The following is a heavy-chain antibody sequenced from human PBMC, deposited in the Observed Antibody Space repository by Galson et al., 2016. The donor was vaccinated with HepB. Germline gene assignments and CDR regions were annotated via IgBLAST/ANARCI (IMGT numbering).Heavy chain of an antibody. CDR1: GYSFTSYW. CDR2: IYPGDSDT. Sequence: QSGAEVKKPGESLKISCAGSGYSFTSYWIGWVRQMPGKGLERMGTIYPGDSDTRYSPSSQGQVTISADKSISAAYLQWNSLKASDTAIYYCARRSSDAFDIWGQGTMVTVSS. V-gene: IGHV5-51*01. CDR3: ARRSSDAFDI. D-gene: IGHD3-10*01. J-gene: IGHJ3*02.